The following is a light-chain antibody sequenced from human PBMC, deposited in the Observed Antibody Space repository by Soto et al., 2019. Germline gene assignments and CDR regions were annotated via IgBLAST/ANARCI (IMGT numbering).Light chain of an antibody. CDR3: SSYTTTSNYV. CDR1: SGDVGAYNF. J-gene: IGLJ1*01. CDR2: EVS. V-gene: IGLV2-14*01. Sequence: QSALTQPASVSGSPGQSITISCTGTSGDVGAYNFVSWYQQHPGKAPKLMIYEVSDRPSGVSNRFSGSKSGNTASLTISGLQAEDEAIYYCSSYTTTSNYVFGTGTKPHRP.